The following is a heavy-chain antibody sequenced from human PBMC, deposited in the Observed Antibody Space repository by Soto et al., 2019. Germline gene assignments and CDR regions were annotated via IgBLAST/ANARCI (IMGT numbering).Heavy chain of an antibody. J-gene: IGHJ6*02. CDR1: GFTFSNSW. CDR3: ARDETGPDA. V-gene: IGHV3-74*01. Sequence: PGGSLRLSCRGSGFTFSNSWMHWVRHTPGKGLVWVSRINNDGSNAAYADSVKGRFTISRDNAKNTLYMYMNFLRVEDTAVYYCARDETGPDAWGQVTTVPVS. CDR2: INNDGSNA.